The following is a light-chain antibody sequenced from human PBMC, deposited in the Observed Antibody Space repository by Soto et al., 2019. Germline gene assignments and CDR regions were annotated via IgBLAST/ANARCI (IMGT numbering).Light chain of an antibody. CDR3: ASYGGKNNLL. Sequence: QSALTQPPSASGSPGQSVTISCTGTSTDVCGYNYVSWYQQHPGKAPKLMVFEVSRRPSGVPDRFSGSKFGNTASLTVSGLPAEEEEDYYCASYGGKNNLLFGGGTQLTVL. J-gene: IGLJ2*01. CDR2: EVS. V-gene: IGLV2-8*01. CDR1: STDVCGYNY.